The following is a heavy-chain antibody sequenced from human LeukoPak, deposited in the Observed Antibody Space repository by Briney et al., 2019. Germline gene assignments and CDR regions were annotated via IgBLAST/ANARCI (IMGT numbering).Heavy chain of an antibody. J-gene: IGHJ4*02. D-gene: IGHD2-15*01. CDR3: SMTTTGYSSGRYPAWPIDY. CDR2: IFGSGGSA. V-gene: IGHV3-23*01. CDR1: GFTFGSYA. Sequence: GGSLRLSCAASGFTFGSYAMYWVRQAPGKVLEWVSGIFGSGGSAHYADSVKGRFTISRDNSKNTVYLQMDSLRAEDTAIYYCSMTTTGYSSGRYPAWPIDYWGQGTLVTVSS.